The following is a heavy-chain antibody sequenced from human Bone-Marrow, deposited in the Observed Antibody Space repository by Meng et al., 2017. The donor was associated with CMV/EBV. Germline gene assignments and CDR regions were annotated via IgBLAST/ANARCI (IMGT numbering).Heavy chain of an antibody. CDR1: KFTFSDYY. V-gene: IGHV3-11*04. CDR3: ARTSRPKRYCSSTSCPHFDY. Sequence: GESLKISCAASKFTFSDYYMSWIRQAPGKGLEWVSFISSSASTIYYADSVKGRFTISRDNAKNSLYLQMNSLRAEDTAVYYCARTSRPKRYCSSTSCPHFDYWGQGTLVTVSS. J-gene: IGHJ4*01. CDR2: ISSSASTI. D-gene: IGHD2-2*01.